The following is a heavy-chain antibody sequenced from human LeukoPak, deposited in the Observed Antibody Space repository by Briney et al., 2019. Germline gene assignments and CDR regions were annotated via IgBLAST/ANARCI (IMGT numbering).Heavy chain of an antibody. CDR1: GLTFSKAW. Sequence: PGGSPRLSCAASGLTFSKAWMNWVRQAPGKGLEWVGHMESKSDGGTTDYAAPVKGRFTISRDDSKNTLYLQMNSLKTEDTAGYHCATEYCTSTSCYNYFQDWGQGTLVTVAS. V-gene: IGHV3-15*04. CDR2: MESKSDGGTT. D-gene: IGHD2-2*02. J-gene: IGHJ1*01. CDR3: ATEYCTSTSCYNYFQD.